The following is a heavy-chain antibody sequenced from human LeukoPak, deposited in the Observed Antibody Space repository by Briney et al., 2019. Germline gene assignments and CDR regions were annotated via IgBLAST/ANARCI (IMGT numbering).Heavy chain of an antibody. J-gene: IGHJ4*02. D-gene: IGHD3-10*01. Sequence: SETLSLTCSVSGGSINSHYWSWIRQPPGKRLEWIGYIFNTGNTNYNPSLASRGTMSVDTSRAQFFLRLSPVTAADTAIYCCASRPADTTWYGVFDYWSQGTLVTGSS. V-gene: IGHV4-59*11. CDR2: IFNTGNT. CDR3: ASRPADTTWYGVFDY. CDR1: GGSINSHY.